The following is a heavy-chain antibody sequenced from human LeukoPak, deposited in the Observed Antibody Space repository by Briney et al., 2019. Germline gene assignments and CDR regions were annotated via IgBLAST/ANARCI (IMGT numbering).Heavy chain of an antibody. J-gene: IGHJ3*02. CDR1: GFTFSSYG. D-gene: IGHD2-15*01. CDR2: IRYDGSNK. CDR3: ARDVWTGLIVVVVAATGDAFDI. Sequence: GGSLRLSCAASGFTFSSYGMHWVRQAPGKGLEWVAFIRYDGSNKYYADSVKGRFTISRDNSKNTLYLQMNSLRAEDTAVYYCARDVWTGLIVVVVAATGDAFDIWGQGTMVTVSS. V-gene: IGHV3-30*02.